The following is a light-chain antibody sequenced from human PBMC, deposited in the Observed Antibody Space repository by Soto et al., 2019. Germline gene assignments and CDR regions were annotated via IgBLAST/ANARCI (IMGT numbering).Light chain of an antibody. CDR1: SSDVGSYNL. CDR3: CSYAGRSTGLV. Sequence: QSALTQPASVSGSPGQSITISCTGTSSDVGSYNLVSWYQQHPGKAPKLMIYEGSKRPSGVSNRFSGSKSGNTASLTISGLQAEDEADYYCCSYAGRSTGLVFGGGTKLTVL. V-gene: IGLV2-23*01. J-gene: IGLJ3*02. CDR2: EGS.